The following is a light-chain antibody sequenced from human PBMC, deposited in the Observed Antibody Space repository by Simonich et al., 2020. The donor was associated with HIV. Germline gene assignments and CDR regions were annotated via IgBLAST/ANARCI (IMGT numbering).Light chain of an antibody. CDR2: DAS. Sequence: EIVLTQSPGTLSLSPGERATLSCRASQSVSSSYLAWYQQKPGLAPRLLIYDASSRATGIPDRFSGSGSGTDFTLTISRLEPEDFAVYYCQQRSNWITFGQGTRLEIK. CDR3: QQRSNWIT. J-gene: IGKJ5*01. CDR1: QSVSSSY. V-gene: IGKV3D-20*02.